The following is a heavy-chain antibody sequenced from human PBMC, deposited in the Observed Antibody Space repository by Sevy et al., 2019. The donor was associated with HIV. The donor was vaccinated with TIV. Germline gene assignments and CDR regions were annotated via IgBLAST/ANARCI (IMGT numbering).Heavy chain of an antibody. CDR2: IIPIFGTA. D-gene: IGHD1-26*01. V-gene: IGHV1-69*06. J-gene: IGHJ6*03. CDR1: GGTFSSYA. Sequence: ASVKVSCKASGGTFSSYAISWVRQAPGQGLEWMGGIIPIFGTANYAQKFQGRVTITADKSTGTAYMELSSLRSEDTAVYYCARAMRSSYYYYYMDVWGKGTTVTVSS. CDR3: ARAMRSSYYYYYMDV.